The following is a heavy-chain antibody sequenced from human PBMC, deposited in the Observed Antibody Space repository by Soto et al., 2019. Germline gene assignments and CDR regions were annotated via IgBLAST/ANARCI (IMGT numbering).Heavy chain of an antibody. CDR3: ARHFPIGNNWNYFDY. CDR2: IFYNGKT. J-gene: IGHJ4*02. Sequence: PSETLSLTCTVSGGSISSGGYYWSWLRQHPGKGLEWIGYIFYNGKTNYNPSLESRVSISVDTSKKQFSLRVSSVTAADTAVYYCARHFPIGNNWNYFDYWGQGTLVTVSS. CDR1: GGSISSGGYY. D-gene: IGHD1-1*01. V-gene: IGHV4-61*08.